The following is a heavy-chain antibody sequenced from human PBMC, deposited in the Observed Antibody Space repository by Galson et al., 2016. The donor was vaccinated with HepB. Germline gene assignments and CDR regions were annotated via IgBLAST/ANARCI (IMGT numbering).Heavy chain of an antibody. J-gene: IGHJ2*01. CDR1: GFSLSTSGLG. V-gene: IGHV2-5*02. D-gene: IGHD3-10*01. CDR3: AHWKSAMVGGGGFDL. Sequence: PALVKPTQTLTLTCTFSGFSLSTSGLGVGWMRQPPGKALEWLALIKWDDNERYSPPLKSRLTITKDTSKNQVVLAMTNMDPVDTATYYCAHWKSAMVGGGGFDLWGRGTLVTVSS. CDR2: IKWDDNE.